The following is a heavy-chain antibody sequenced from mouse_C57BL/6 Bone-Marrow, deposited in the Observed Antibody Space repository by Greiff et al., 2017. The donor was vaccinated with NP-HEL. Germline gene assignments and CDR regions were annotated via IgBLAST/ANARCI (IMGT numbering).Heavy chain of an antibody. J-gene: IGHJ3*01. CDR3: ARHRNGNYLPWFAY. Sequence: EVQLQQSGGDLVKPGGSLKLSCAASGFTFSSYGMSWVRQTPDKRLEWVATISSGGSYTYYPDSVKGRFTISRDNAKNTLYLQMSSLKSEDTAMYYCARHRNGNYLPWFAYWGQGTLVTVSA. D-gene: IGHD2-1*01. V-gene: IGHV5-6*01. CDR2: ISSGGSYT. CDR1: GFTFSSYG.